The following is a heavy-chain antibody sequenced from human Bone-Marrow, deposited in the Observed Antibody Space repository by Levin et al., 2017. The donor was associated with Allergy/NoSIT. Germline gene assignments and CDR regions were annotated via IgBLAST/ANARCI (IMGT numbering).Heavy chain of an antibody. J-gene: IGHJ6*03. D-gene: IGHD3-10*01. CDR3: ARPSVHYYGSGSYLNYYYMDV. CDR2: IWYDGSNK. CDR1: GFTFSSYG. Sequence: TGGSLRLSCAASGFTFSSYGMHWVRQAPGKGLEWVAVIWYDGSNKYYADSVKGRFTISRDNSKNTLYLQMNSLRAEDTAVYYCARPSVHYYGSGSYLNYYYMDVWGKGTTVTVSS. V-gene: IGHV3-33*01.